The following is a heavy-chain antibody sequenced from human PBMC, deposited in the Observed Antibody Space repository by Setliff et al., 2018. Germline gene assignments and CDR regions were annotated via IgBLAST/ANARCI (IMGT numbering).Heavy chain of an antibody. CDR2: INTNTGNP. D-gene: IGHD3-16*02. CDR3: ARASRFATIVWKGDYYMDV. Sequence: GASVKVSCKATGYSFSTYAMSWIRQAPGQGLEWTGWINTNTGNPSYAQGFTGRFVFSLDTSVSTAYLQISSLKPEDTAMYYCARASRFATIVWKGDYYMDVWGKGTTVTVSS. V-gene: IGHV7-4-1*02. CDR1: GYSFSTYA. J-gene: IGHJ6*03.